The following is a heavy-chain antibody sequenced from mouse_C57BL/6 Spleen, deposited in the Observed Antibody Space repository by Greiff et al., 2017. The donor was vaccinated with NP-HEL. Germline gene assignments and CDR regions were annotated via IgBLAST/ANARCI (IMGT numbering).Heavy chain of an antibody. CDR3: AAESYMGGYYYAMDY. CDR1: GFNIKDYY. V-gene: IGHV14-2*01. D-gene: IGHD1-1*02. CDR2: IDPEDGET. J-gene: IGHJ4*01. Sequence: EVQLQQSGAELVKPGASVKLSCTASGFNIKDYYMHWVKQRTEQGLEWIGRIDPEDGETKYAPKFQGKATITADTSSNTACLQLSSLTSEDTAVYYRAAESYMGGYYYAMDYWGQGTSVTVSS.